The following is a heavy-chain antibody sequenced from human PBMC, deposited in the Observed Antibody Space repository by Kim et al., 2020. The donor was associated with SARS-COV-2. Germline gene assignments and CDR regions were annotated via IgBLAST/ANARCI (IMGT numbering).Heavy chain of an antibody. Sequence: SVKVSCKASGGTFSSYAISWVRQAPGQGLEWMGGIIPIFGTANYAQKFQGRVTITADESTSTAYMELSSLRSEDTAVYYCARNTAMVTVFFRGYYGMDVWGQGTTVTVSS. D-gene: IGHD5-18*01. CDR1: GGTFSSYA. CDR2: IIPIFGTA. CDR3: ARNTAMVTVFFRGYYGMDV. V-gene: IGHV1-69*13. J-gene: IGHJ6*02.